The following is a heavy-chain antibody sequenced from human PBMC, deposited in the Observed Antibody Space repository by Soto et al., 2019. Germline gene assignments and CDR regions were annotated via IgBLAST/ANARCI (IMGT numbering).Heavy chain of an antibody. J-gene: IGHJ5*02. D-gene: IGHD3-3*01. Sequence: QVHLQESGPGLVKPSETLSLTCTVSGGAISTYDWTWIRQPAGKGLEWIGRIYSSGSTKYNPSLQSRVTMSLDTSNNQFSLRLTSVTAADTTVYYCARGQRFSAWFDPWGQGTLVTVSS. CDR2: IYSSGST. CDR1: GGAISTYD. V-gene: IGHV4-4*07. CDR3: ARGQRFSAWFDP.